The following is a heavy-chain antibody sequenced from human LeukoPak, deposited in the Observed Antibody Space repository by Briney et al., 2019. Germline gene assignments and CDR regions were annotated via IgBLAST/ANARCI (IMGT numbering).Heavy chain of an antibody. CDR2: IYWDDDD. CDR3: ARRKGRYYDSSGYDTFDI. V-gene: IGHV2-5*02. CDR1: GFSLSTSGVG. J-gene: IGHJ3*02. D-gene: IGHD3-22*01. Sequence: ESGPTLVNPTQTLTLTCTFSGFSLSTSGVGVGWIRQPPGKALEWLALIYWDDDDRYSPSLKSRLTITKVTSKNQVVLTMTNMDPVDTATYYCARRKGRYYDSSGYDTFDIWGQGTMVTVSS.